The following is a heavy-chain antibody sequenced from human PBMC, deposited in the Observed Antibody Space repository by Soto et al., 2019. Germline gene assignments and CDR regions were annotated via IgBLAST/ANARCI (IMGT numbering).Heavy chain of an antibody. Sequence: GGSLRLSCAASGFTFSSYAMSWVRQAPGKGLEWVSAISGSGGSTYYADSVKGRVTISRDNSKNTLYLQMNSLRAEDTAVYYCAKDRNFGSHQTGTTPILNWGQGTLVTVSS. CDR1: GFTFSSYA. D-gene: IGHD1-7*01. CDR2: ISGSGGST. V-gene: IGHV3-23*01. J-gene: IGHJ4*02. CDR3: AKDRNFGSHQTGTTPILN.